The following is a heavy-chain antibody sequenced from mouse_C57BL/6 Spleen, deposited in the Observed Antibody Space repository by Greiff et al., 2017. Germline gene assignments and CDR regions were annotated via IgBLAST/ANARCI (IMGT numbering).Heavy chain of an antibody. CDR3: ARVDGAMDY. Sequence: VQLQQPGAELVRPGTSVKLSCKASGYPFTSYWMHWVKQRPGQGLEWIGVIDPSDSYTNYNQKFKGNATLTVDTASSTAYMQLSSLTSEDSAVDYCARVDGAMDYWGQGTSVTVSA. CDR2: IDPSDSYT. J-gene: IGHJ4*01. V-gene: IGHV1-59*01. CDR1: GYPFTSYW. D-gene: IGHD1-2*01.